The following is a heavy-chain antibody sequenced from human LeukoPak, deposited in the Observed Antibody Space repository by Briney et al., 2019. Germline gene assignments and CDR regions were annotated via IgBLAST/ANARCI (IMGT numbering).Heavy chain of an antibody. J-gene: IGHJ4*02. CDR1: GFTFSSYS. CDR2: ISSSSSYI. CDR3: ARYCSGGSCRNGGDY. V-gene: IGHV3-21*01. Sequence: GGSLRLSCAASGFTFSSYSMNWVRQAPGKGLEWVSSISSSSSYIYYADSVKGRFTISRDNAKNSLYLQMNSLRAEDTAVYYCARYCSGGSCRNGGDYWGQGTLVTVSS. D-gene: IGHD2-15*01.